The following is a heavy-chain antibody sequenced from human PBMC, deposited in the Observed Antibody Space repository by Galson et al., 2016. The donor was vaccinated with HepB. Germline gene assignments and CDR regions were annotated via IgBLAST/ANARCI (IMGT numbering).Heavy chain of an antibody. CDR3: TRDSPFYSCGRYWYFDL. J-gene: IGHJ2*01. D-gene: IGHD2/OR15-2a*01. CDR1: GASIDSKNW. Sequence: SETLSLTCVVSGASIDSKNWWSWVRQTPGKGLEWIGEIYHTESSNRNPSFKSRVTLSVDKSKNQFSMELDSVTAADTAVYYCTRDSPFYSCGRYWYFDLWGRGTLVTVSS. V-gene: IGHV4-4*02. CDR2: IYHTESS.